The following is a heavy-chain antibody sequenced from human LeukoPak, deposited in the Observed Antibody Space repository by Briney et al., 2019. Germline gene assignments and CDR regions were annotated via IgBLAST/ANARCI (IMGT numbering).Heavy chain of an antibody. CDR3: ARDWMGSTRLAGDC. D-gene: IGHD2/OR15-2a*01. V-gene: IGHV3-33*01. CDR1: GFTLSDYA. J-gene: IGHJ4*02. Sequence: PGGSLSLSCAASGFTLSDYAVHWVRQAPGKGLEWVAMIWYDGSNRYYADSVEGRFTISRDNSKNTVSLQMNSLRVEDTAVYYCARDWMGSTRLAGDCWGQGTLVTVSS. CDR2: IWYDGSNR.